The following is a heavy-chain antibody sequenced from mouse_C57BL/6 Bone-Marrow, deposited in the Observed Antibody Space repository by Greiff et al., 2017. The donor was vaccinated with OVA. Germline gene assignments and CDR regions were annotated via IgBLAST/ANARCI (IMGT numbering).Heavy chain of an antibody. V-gene: IGHV5-12*01. Sequence: EVMLVESGGGLVQPGGSLKLSCAASGFTFSDYYMYWVRQTPEKRLEWVAYISNGGGSTYYPDTVKGRFTISRDNAKNTLYLQMSRLKSEDTAMYYCARRGLRRYAMDYWGQGTSVTVSS. CDR2: ISNGGGST. CDR1: GFTFSDYY. D-gene: IGHD2-4*01. CDR3: ARRGLRRYAMDY. J-gene: IGHJ4*01.